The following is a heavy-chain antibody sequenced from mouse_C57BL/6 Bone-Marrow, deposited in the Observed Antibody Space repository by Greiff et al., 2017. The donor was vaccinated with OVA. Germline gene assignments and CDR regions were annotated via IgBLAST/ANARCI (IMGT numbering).Heavy chain of an antibody. V-gene: IGHV1-53*01. CDR1: GYTFTSYW. D-gene: IGHD1-1*01. Sequence: QVQLKQPGTELVKPGASVKLSCKASGYTFTSYWMHWVKQRPGQGLEWIGNINPSNGGTNYNEKFKSKATLTVDKSSSTAYMQRSSLTSEDSAVYYCARITTVVATDYWGQGTTLTVSS. J-gene: IGHJ2*01. CDR3: ARITTVVATDY. CDR2: INPSNGGT.